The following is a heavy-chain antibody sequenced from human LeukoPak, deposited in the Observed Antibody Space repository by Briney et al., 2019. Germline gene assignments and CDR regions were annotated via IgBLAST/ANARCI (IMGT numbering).Heavy chain of an antibody. V-gene: IGHV4-59*01. J-gene: IGHJ3*02. D-gene: IGHD3-22*01. CDR2: IYYSGST. Sequence: SETLSLTCTVSGGSISSYYWRWIRQPPGKGLEWIGYIYYSGSTNYNPSLKSRVTISVDTSKNQFSLKLSSVTAADTAVYYCARAPSLIVGDNDAFDIWGQGTMVTVSS. CDR3: ARAPSLIVGDNDAFDI. CDR1: GGSISSYY.